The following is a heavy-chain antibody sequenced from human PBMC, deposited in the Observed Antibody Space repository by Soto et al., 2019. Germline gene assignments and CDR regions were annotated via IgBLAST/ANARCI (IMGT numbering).Heavy chain of an antibody. J-gene: IGHJ4*02. V-gene: IGHV1-69*13. CDR2: IIPIFGTA. D-gene: IGHD3-10*01. Sequence: GASVKVSCKASGGTFSSYAISWVRQAPGQGLEWMGGIIPIFGTANYAQKFQGRVTITADESTSTAYMELSSLRTEDTAVYYCAKGKYDASGSFYNNLDYWGQGTVVTVSS. CDR3: AKGKYDASGSFYNNLDY. CDR1: GGTFSSYA.